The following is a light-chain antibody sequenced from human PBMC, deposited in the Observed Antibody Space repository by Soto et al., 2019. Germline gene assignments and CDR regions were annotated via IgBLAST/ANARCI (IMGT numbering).Light chain of an antibody. Sequence: QSVLTQPASVSGSPGQSITISCTGTSSYVGGYNYFSWYQQHPGKAPKLMIYDVSNRPSGVSNRFSGSKSGNTASLTISGLQAEDEADYYCSTYTSSSTLGHVVFGGGTKLTVL. J-gene: IGLJ2*01. CDR2: DVS. CDR1: SSYVGGYNY. V-gene: IGLV2-14*01. CDR3: STYTSSSTLGHVV.